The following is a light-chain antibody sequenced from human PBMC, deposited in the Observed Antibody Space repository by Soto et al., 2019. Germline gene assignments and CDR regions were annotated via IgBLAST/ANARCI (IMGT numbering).Light chain of an antibody. V-gene: IGKV3-11*01. CDR2: DAS. Sequence: IVITRSPATLSVSPGARATPSCRASQSVSSYLAWYQQKPGQAPRLLIYDASNRATGIPARFSGSGSGTDFTLTISSLEPEDFAVYYCQQRSNWPITFGQGTRLEIK. CDR1: QSVSSY. J-gene: IGKJ5*01. CDR3: QQRSNWPIT.